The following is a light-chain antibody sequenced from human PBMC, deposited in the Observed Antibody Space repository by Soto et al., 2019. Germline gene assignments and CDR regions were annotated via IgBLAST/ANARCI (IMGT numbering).Light chain of an antibody. Sequence: EIVMTQSPATLSVSPGERATLSCRASQSVSSNLAWYRQKPGQAPRLLIYGASTRATGIPARFSGSGSGTEFTLTISSLQSEDFAVYYCQQYNNWWTFGQGTKV. J-gene: IGKJ1*01. CDR2: GAS. CDR3: QQYNNWWT. CDR1: QSVSSN. V-gene: IGKV3-15*01.